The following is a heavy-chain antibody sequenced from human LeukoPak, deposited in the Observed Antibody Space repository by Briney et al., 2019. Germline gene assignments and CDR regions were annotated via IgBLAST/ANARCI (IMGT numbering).Heavy chain of an antibody. V-gene: IGHV1-8*01. D-gene: IGHD3-10*01. CDR3: ARRISGRAKVRGVISFDY. CDR2: MNPNSGNT. Sequence: GASVKVSCKASGYTFTSYDINWVRQATGQGLEWMGWMNPNSGNTGYAQKFQGRVTMTRNTSISTAYMELSSLRSEDTAVYYCARRISGRAKVRGVISFDYWGQGTLVTVSS. CDR1: GYTFTSYD. J-gene: IGHJ4*02.